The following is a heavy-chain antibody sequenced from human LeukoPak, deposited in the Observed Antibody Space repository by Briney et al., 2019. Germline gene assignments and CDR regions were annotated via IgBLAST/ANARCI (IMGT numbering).Heavy chain of an antibody. Sequence: GRSLRLSCAASGFTFSSYAMHWVRQAPGKGLEWVAVISYDGSNKYYADSVKGRFTISRDNSKNTLYLQMNSLRAEDTAVYYCARDYYDSSGYLGYWGQGTLVTVSS. CDR1: GFTFSSYA. D-gene: IGHD3-22*01. CDR2: ISYDGSNK. V-gene: IGHV3-30-3*01. J-gene: IGHJ4*02. CDR3: ARDYYDSSGYLGY.